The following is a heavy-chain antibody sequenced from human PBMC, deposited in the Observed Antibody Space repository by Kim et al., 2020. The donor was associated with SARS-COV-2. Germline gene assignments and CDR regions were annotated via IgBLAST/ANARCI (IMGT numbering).Heavy chain of an antibody. Sequence: SETLSLTCTISGDSISGYYWTWIRQAPGKGLEWIGYIYGSGSTNYNPSLKSRVTISIDTSKNQFSLKLTSVTAADTAVYYCARGDYYYYDRYGSDVSDAFDIWGQGTLVSVSS. CDR3: ARGDYYYYDRYGSDVSDAFDI. J-gene: IGHJ3*02. CDR2: IYGSGST. CDR1: GDSISGYY. V-gene: IGHV4-59*13. D-gene: IGHD3-22*01.